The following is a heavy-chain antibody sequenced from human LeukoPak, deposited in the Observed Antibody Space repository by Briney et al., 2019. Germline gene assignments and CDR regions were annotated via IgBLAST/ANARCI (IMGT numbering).Heavy chain of an antibody. Sequence: PGGSLRLSCAASGFTFSNYIMRWVRQAPGKGLEWVSSITSSGGSTYYADSVKGRFTISRDNSKNTLYLHMNSLGAEDTAIYYCAKKIAVAGAKFPYGMDVWGQGTTVAVSS. V-gene: IGHV3-23*01. CDR1: GFTFSNYI. CDR2: ITSSGGST. J-gene: IGHJ6*02. CDR3: AKKIAVAGAKFPYGMDV. D-gene: IGHD6-19*01.